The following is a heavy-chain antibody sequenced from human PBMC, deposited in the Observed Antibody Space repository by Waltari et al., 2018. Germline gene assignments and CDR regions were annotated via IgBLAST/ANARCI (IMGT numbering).Heavy chain of an antibody. CDR1: WFTVSSNY. J-gene: IGHJ4*02. D-gene: IGHD6-19*01. CDR2: IYSGGST. V-gene: IGHV3-53*04. Sequence: EVQLVESGGGLVQPGGSLRLSCAASWFTVSSNYMSWVRPAPGKGLEWVSVIYSGGSTYYADSVKSRFTISRHNAKNTLYLQMSSLKAEDTAVYYCARDSGYSSGWFDYWGQGTLVTVSS. CDR3: ARDSGYSSGWFDY.